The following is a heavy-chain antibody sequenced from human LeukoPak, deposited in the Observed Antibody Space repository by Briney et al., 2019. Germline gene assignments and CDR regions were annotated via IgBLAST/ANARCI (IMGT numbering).Heavy chain of an antibody. CDR3: TSRSIVPSGDY. J-gene: IGHJ4*02. V-gene: IGHV3-73*01. CDR1: GFTFSGSA. D-gene: IGHD6-6*01. Sequence: GGSLRLSCAASGFTFSGSAMHWVRQASGKGLEWVGRIRSKANRYATAYAASVKGRFTISRGDSKNTAYLQMNSLKTEDTAVYYCTSRSIVPSGDYWGQGTLVTVSS. CDR2: IRSKANRYAT.